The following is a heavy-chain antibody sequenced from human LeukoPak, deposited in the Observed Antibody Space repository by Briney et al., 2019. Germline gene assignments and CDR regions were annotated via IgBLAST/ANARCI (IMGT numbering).Heavy chain of an antibody. V-gene: IGHV3-21*01. Sequence: PGGSLRLSCAASGFTFSSYSMNWVRQAPGKGLEWVSSISSSSSYIYYADSVKGRFTISRDNAKNSLYLQMNSLRAEDTAVYYCARASNFDYGDSYYFDYWGQGTLVTVSS. CDR2: ISSSSSYI. J-gene: IGHJ4*02. CDR1: GFTFSSYS. CDR3: ARASNFDYGDSYYFDY. D-gene: IGHD4-17*01.